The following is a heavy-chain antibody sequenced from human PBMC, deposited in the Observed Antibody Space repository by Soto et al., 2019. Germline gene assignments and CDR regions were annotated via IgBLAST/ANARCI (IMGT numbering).Heavy chain of an antibody. D-gene: IGHD2-8*01. CDR1: GGSISSGDYY. Sequence: SETLSLTCTVSGGSISSGDYYWSWIRQPPGKGLEWIGYIYYSGSTYYNPTLKSRVTISVDTSKNQFSLKLSSVTAADTAVYYCARAVLMVYAGEYYFDYWGQGTLVTVSS. CDR2: IYYSGST. V-gene: IGHV4-30-4*01. CDR3: ARAVLMVYAGEYYFDY. J-gene: IGHJ4*02.